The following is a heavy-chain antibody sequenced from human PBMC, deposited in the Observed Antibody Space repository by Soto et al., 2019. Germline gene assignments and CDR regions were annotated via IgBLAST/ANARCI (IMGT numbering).Heavy chain of an antibody. D-gene: IGHD2-21*02. Sequence: QVQLVQSGAEVKKPGASVKVSCKASGYTFTSYAMHWVRQAPGQRLEWMGWINAGNGNTKYSQKFQGRVTITRDTSASTAYMELSSLRSEDTAVYYCARSIVVVTALDYSCQGTLVTVSS. CDR1: GYTFTSYA. CDR3: ARSIVVVTALDY. V-gene: IGHV1-3*01. CDR2: INAGNGNT. J-gene: IGHJ4*02.